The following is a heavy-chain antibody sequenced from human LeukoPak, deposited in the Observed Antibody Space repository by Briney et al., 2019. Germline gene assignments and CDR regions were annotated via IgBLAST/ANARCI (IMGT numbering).Heavy chain of an antibody. Sequence: PSETLSLTCTVSGGSVSSGSYYWSWIRQPPGKGLEWIGYIYYSGSTNYNPSLKSRVTISADTSKNQFSLKLSSVTAADTAVYYCARDLAPWGQGTLVTVSS. D-gene: IGHD3-16*01. CDR2: IYYSGST. CDR3: ARDLAP. J-gene: IGHJ5*02. V-gene: IGHV4-61*01. CDR1: GGSVSSGSYY.